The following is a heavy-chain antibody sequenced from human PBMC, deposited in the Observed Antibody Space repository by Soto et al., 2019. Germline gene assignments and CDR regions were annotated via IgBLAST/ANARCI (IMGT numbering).Heavy chain of an antibody. D-gene: IGHD3-3*01. CDR1: GFTFSSYA. V-gene: IGHV3-64D*06. CDR2: ISSNGGST. CDR3: VKGLLRFLEWLHRGAFDI. J-gene: IGHJ3*02. Sequence: GGSLRLSCSASGFTFSSYAMHWVRQAPGKGLEYVSAISSNGGSTYYADSVKGRFTISRDNSKNTLYLQISSLRAEDTAVYYCVKGLLRFLEWLHRGAFDIWGQGTMVTVSS.